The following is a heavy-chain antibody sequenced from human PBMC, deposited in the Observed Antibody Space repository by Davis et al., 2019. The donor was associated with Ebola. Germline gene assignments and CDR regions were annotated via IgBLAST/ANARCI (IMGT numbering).Heavy chain of an antibody. CDR1: AFAFGTYG. Sequence: PGGSLRLSCAGFAFAFGTYGMHWVRQAPGKGLEWVASMSYDGSHTSYIDSVKGRFTISRDNSKNTLYLQMNSLRAEDTAVYYCARDVGGRAGYWGQGTLVTVSS. V-gene: IGHV3-30*03. J-gene: IGHJ4*02. CDR3: ARDVGGRAGY. CDR2: MSYDGSHT.